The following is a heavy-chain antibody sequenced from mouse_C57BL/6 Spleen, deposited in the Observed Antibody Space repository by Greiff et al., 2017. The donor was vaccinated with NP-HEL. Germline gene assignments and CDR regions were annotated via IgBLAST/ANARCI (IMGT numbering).Heavy chain of an antibody. CDR3: ARTYGNYEMDY. CDR2: IWSGGST. J-gene: IGHJ2*01. CDR1: GFSLTSYG. V-gene: IGHV2-2*01. Sequence: QVQLQQSGPGLVQPSQSLSITCTVSGFSLTSYGVHWVRQSPGKGLEWLGVIWSGGSTDYNAAFISRLSISKDNSKSQVFFKMNSLQADDTAIYYCARTYGNYEMDYWGQGTTLTVSS. D-gene: IGHD2-1*01.